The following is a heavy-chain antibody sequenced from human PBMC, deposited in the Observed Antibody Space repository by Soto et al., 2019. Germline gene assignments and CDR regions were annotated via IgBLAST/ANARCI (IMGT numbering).Heavy chain of an antibody. CDR2: IYPGDSDT. J-gene: IGHJ3*02. CDR3: ARPRLRVYDGFDI. D-gene: IGHD6-13*01. Sequence: LKISCEGSGYNFPNYWIAWVRQMPGKGLEWMGTIYPGDSDTRYSPSFQGQVTISADKSTSTAYLQWSSLKASDTAMYYCARPRLRVYDGFDIWGQGTMVTVSS. CDR1: GYNFPNYW. V-gene: IGHV5-51*01.